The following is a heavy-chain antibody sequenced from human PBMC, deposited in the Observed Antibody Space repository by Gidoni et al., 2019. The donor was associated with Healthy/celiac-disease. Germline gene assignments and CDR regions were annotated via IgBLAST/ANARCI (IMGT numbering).Heavy chain of an antibody. CDR1: GFPFDDYA. Sequence: EVQLVASGGGLVQPGRSLRLSCAASGFPFDDYAMHWVRQAPGKGLEWVSGISWNSGSIGYADSVKGRFTISRDNAKNSLYLQMNSLRAEDTALYYCAKDVWDSGQDRGVFDYWGQGTLVTVSS. CDR2: ISWNSGSI. V-gene: IGHV3-9*01. J-gene: IGHJ4*02. D-gene: IGHD1-26*01. CDR3: AKDVWDSGQDRGVFDY.